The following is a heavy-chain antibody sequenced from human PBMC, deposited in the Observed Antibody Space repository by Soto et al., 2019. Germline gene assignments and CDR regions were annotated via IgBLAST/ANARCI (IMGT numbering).Heavy chain of an antibody. CDR1: GGTFSRNA. D-gene: IGHD3-22*01. J-gene: IGHJ4*02. V-gene: IGHV1-69*01. CDR3: AKVKYDSSGYYRNFDY. Sequence: QVQLVQSGAEVKKPGSSIKVSCKTSGGTFSRNAISWVRQAPRQGLEWMGGIIPIFGTANYAQKFQGRVTITADESTSTAYMELSSLRSEDTAMYYCAKVKYDSSGYYRNFDYWGQGTLVTVSS. CDR2: IIPIFGTA.